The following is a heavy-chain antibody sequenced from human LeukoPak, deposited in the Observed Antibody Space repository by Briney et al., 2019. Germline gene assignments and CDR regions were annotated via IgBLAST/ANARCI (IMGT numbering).Heavy chain of an antibody. D-gene: IGHD2/OR15-2a*01. V-gene: IGHV3-21*01. CDR1: GFTFSSYS. CDR2: ISSSSSYI. Sequence: GGSLRLSCAASGFTFSSYSMNWVRQAPGKGLEWVSSISSSSSYIYYADSVKGRFTISKDNAKNSLYLQMNILRAEDTAAYYSAGAVDPRSPFSGFDIGLQGQMVTVSS. J-gene: IGHJ3*02. CDR3: AGAVDPRSPFSGFDI.